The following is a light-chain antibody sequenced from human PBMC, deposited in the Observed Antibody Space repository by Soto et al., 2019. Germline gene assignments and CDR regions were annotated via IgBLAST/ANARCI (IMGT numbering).Light chain of an antibody. V-gene: IGLV2-8*01. J-gene: IGLJ1*01. CDR1: SSDVGGYNY. CDR3: SSSAGSNNFV. CDR2: EVS. Sequence: QSALTQPPSASGSPGQSVTISCTGTSSDVGGYNYVSWYQQHPGKAPKLMIYEVSKRPSGVPDRFSGSKSGNTASLTVSGLQDEDEADYSCSSSAGSNNFVFGTGTKVTVL.